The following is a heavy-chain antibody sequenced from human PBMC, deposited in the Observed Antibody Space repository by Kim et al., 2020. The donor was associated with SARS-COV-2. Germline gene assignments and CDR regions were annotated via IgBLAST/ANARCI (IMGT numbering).Heavy chain of an antibody. D-gene: IGHD6-19*01. V-gene: IGHV1-18*01. CDR3: ARQTGAVAGTFDY. J-gene: IGHJ4*02. Sequence: SAQKLQGRVTMTTDTCTSAAYMELRSLGSDDTAVYYCARQTGAVAGTFDYWGQGTLVTVSS.